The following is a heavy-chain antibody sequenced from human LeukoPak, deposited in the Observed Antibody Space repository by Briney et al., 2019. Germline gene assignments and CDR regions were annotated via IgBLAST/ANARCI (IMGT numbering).Heavy chain of an antibody. CDR3: ARDPVRYYDSSGYGY. V-gene: IGHV3-21*01. D-gene: IGHD3-22*01. Sequence: PGRPLRLSCAASGFTFSSYSMNWVRQAPGKGLEWVSSISSSSSYIYYADSVKGRFTISRDNAKNSLYLQMNSLRAEDTAVYYCARDPVRYYDSSGYGYWGQGTLVTVSS. J-gene: IGHJ4*02. CDR1: GFTFSSYS. CDR2: ISSSSSYI.